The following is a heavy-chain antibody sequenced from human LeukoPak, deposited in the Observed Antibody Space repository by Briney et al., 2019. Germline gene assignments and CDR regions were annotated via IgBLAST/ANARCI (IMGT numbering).Heavy chain of an antibody. CDR3: ASLSSGYYSPFDY. CDR1: GFAFSNYD. D-gene: IGHD3-22*01. Sequence: GGSLRLSCAASGFAFSNYDMLWVRQATGKGLEWVSAINTAADTYYPDSVKGRFTISRDSSKNTLFLQMNSLRAEVTALYYCASLSSGYYSPFDYWGQGTLVTVSS. J-gene: IGHJ4*02. V-gene: IGHV3-13*04. CDR2: INTAADT.